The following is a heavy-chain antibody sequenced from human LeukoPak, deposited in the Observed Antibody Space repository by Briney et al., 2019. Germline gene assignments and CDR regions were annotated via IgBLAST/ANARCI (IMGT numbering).Heavy chain of an antibody. CDR3: ARDGGEILGYYYYGMDV. J-gene: IGHJ6*02. Sequence: ASVKVSCKASGYTFTGYYMHWVRQAPGQGLEWMGWINPNSGGTNYAQKFQGRVTMTRDTSISTAYMELSRLRSYDTAVYYCARDGGEILGYYYYGMDVWGQGTTVTVSS. V-gene: IGHV1-2*02. D-gene: IGHD3-16*01. CDR2: INPNSGGT. CDR1: GYTFTGYY.